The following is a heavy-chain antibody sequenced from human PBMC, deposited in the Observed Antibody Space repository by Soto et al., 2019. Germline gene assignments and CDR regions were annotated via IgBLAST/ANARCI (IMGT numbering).Heavy chain of an antibody. CDR3: ARREGYCSSTSCYRLWFDP. J-gene: IGHJ5*02. CDR2: IIPIFGTA. V-gene: IGHV1-69*13. Sequence: SVKVSCKASGGTFSSYAISWVRQAPGQGLEWMGGIIPIFGTANYAQKFQGRVTITADESTSTAYMELSSLRSEDTAVYYCARREGYCSSTSCYRLWFDPWGQGALVTVSS. D-gene: IGHD2-2*01. CDR1: GGTFSSYA.